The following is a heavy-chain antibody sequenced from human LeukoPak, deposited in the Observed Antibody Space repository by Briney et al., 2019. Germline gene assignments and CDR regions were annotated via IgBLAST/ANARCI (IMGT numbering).Heavy chain of an antibody. V-gene: IGHV4-34*01. D-gene: IGHD2-2*01. CDR3: ARSPSYLPRYYYGMDV. CDR2: INHSGST. Sequence: PSQTLSLTCAVSGGSINSGGYYWSWIRQPPGKGLEWIGEINHSGSTNYNPSLKSRVTISVDTSKNQFSLKLSSVTAADTAVYYCARSPSYLPRYYYGMDVWGQGTTVTVSS. CDR1: GGSINSGGYY. J-gene: IGHJ6*02.